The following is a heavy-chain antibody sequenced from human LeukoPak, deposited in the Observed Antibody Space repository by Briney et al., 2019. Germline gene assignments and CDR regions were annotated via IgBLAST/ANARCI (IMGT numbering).Heavy chain of an antibody. CDR2: INHSGST. CDR3: ARGPYIVVVPAAIGGSAWFDP. J-gene: IGHJ5*02. V-gene: IGHV4-34*01. CDR1: GGSFSGYY. D-gene: IGHD2-2*01. Sequence: SETLSLTCAVYGGSFSGYYWSWIRQPPGKGLEWIGEINHSGSTNYNPSLKSRVTISVDTSKNQFSLKLSSVTAADTAVYYCARGPYIVVVPAAIGGSAWFDPWGQGTLVTVSS.